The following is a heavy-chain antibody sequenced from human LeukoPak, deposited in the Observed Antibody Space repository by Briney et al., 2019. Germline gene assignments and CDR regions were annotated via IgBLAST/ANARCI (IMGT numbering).Heavy chain of an antibody. V-gene: IGHV4-59*01. CDR1: GGSISSFY. CDR3: ARHGTGGTNLNWFDP. Sequence: KPSETLSLTCTVSGGSISSFYWSWIRQPPGKGLEWIGYIYYSGSTNYNPSLKSRVTISVDTSKNQFSLKLSSVTAADTAVYYCARHGTGGTNLNWFDPWGQGTLVTVSS. J-gene: IGHJ5*02. CDR2: IYYSGST. D-gene: IGHD1-1*01.